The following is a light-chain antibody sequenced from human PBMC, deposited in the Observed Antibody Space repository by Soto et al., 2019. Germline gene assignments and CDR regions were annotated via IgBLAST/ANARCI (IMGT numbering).Light chain of an antibody. J-gene: IGKJ5*01. CDR3: QQYNNWPPDT. CDR1: QIVNTFY. V-gene: IGKV3-20*01. CDR2: GAS. Sequence: EVVLSQSPGTLSLSPGESATLSCRASQIVNTFYLAWYQQKPGQAPRLLIYGASSRATGVPDRFSASGSATDFSLTITSLQSEDFAVYFCQQYNNWPPDTFGQGTRLEIK.